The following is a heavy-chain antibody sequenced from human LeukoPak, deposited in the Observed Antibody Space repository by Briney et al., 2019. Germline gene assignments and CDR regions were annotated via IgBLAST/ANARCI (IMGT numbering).Heavy chain of an antibody. CDR3: ARGYGDYVPLLLDY. J-gene: IGHJ4*02. CDR1: GGSFSSYA. CDR2: IIPIFGTA. Sequence: TCAVYGGSFSSYAISWVRQAPGQGLEWMGGIIPIFGTANYAQKYQGRVTITADESTSTAYMELSSLRSEDTAVYYCARGYGDYVPLLLDYWGQGTLVTVSS. D-gene: IGHD4-17*01. V-gene: IGHV1-69*01.